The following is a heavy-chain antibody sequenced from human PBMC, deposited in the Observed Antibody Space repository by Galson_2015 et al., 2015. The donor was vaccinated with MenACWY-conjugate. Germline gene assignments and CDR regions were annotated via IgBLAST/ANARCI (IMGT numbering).Heavy chain of an antibody. CDR1: GGSISSSSYF. CDR3: ARRSARLTLGAFDI. Sequence: LTCTVSGGSISSSSYFWGWIRQPPGKGLEWIGTISYSGSTHYNPSLNNRVTVSADTSKNQFSLNVNSVTAADTALYYCARRSARLTLGAFDIWGQG. D-gene: IGHD4-23*01. J-gene: IGHJ3*02. CDR2: ISYSGST. V-gene: IGHV4-39*01.